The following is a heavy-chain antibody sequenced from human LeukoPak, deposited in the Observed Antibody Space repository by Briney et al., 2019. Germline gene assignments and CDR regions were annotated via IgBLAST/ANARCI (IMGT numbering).Heavy chain of an antibody. CDR2: IIPIFGTA. V-gene: IGHV1-69*13. CDR3: ARSRFTRDYYDSSCHY. CDR1: GYTFTDYY. J-gene: IGHJ4*02. D-gene: IGHD3-22*01. Sequence: GASVKVSCKASGYTFTDYYMHWVRQAPGQGLEWMGGIIPIFGTANYAQKFQGRVTITADESTSTAYMELSSLRSEDTAVYYCARSRFTRDYYDSSCHYWGQGTLVTVSS.